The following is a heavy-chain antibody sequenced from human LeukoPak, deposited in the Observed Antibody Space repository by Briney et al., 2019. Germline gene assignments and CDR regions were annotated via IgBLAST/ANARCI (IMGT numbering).Heavy chain of an antibody. CDR1: GYRFTSYY. CDR2: IKPSGGST. V-gene: IGHV1-46*01. D-gene: IGHD3-22*01. J-gene: IGHJ4*02. CDR3: ARSGYLYYFDY. Sequence: ASVKVSCKASGYRFTSYYMHWVRQAPGQGLEWMGIIKPSGGSTSYAQKFQGRVTMTRDMSTSTVYMELSSLRSEDTAVYYCARSGYLYYFDYWGQGTLVTVSS.